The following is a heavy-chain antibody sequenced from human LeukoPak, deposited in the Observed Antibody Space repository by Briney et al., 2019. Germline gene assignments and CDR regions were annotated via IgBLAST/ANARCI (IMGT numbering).Heavy chain of an antibody. CDR3: ARSRGAGPAAYFDY. Sequence: GGPQRLSCAASGFTFSDEYMSWLRQAPAKGLEWVSYISSSGSYTNYADSVKGRFTISRDNAKNSLYLQMSSLRAEDTAVYYCARSRGAGPAAYFDYWGQGTLITVSS. CDR1: GFTFSDEY. V-gene: IGHV3-11*03. J-gene: IGHJ4*02. D-gene: IGHD6-19*01. CDR2: ISSSGSYT.